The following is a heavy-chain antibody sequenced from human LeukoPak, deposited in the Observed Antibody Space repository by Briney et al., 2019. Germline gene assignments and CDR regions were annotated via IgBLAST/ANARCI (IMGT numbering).Heavy chain of an antibody. V-gene: IGHV3-23*01. CDR2: ISGSGGST. Sequence: GGSLRLSCAASGFTFSSYAMSWVRQAPGKGLEWVSAISGSGGSTYYADSVKGRFTISRDNSKNTLYLQMNSLRAEDTVVYYCAKDRLGVSSLPDYWGQGTLVTVSS. J-gene: IGHJ4*02. D-gene: IGHD2-8*01. CDR3: AKDRLGVSSLPDY. CDR1: GFTFSSYA.